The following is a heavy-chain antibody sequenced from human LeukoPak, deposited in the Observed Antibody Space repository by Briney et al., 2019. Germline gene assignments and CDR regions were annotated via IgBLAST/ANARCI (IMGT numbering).Heavy chain of an antibody. V-gene: IGHV1-69*04. CDR1: GGTFSSYA. D-gene: IGHD2-2*01. CDR3: ARDRGDQLLSNWFDP. CDR2: IIPILGIA. J-gene: IGHJ5*02. Sequence: GSSVKVPCEASGGTFSSYAISWVRQAPGQGLEWMGRIIPILGIANYAQKFQGRVTITADKSTSTAYMELSSLRSEDTAVYYCARDRGDQLLSNWFDPWGQGTLVTVSS.